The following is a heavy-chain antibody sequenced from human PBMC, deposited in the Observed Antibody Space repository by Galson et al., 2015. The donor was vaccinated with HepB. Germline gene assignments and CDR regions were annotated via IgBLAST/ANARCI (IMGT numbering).Heavy chain of an antibody. D-gene: IGHD2-2*01. CDR1: GFTFSSYA. CDR3: AKVFYIVVVPAAISFDY. Sequence: LRLSCAASGFTFSSYAMSWVRQAPGKGLEWVSAISGSGGSTYYADSVKGRFTISRDNSKNTLYLQMNSLRAEDTAVYYCAKVFYIVVVPAAISFDYWGQGTLVTVSS. CDR2: ISGSGGST. V-gene: IGHV3-23*01. J-gene: IGHJ4*02.